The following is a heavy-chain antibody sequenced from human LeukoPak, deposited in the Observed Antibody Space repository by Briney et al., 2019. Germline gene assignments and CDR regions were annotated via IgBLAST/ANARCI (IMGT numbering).Heavy chain of an antibody. Sequence: GGSLRLSCAASGFTFSSYAMSWVRQAPGEGLEWVSGTSGSGGSTYYADSVKGRFTISRDNSKNTLYLQMNSLRAEDTAVYYYAKGHSVWYSEDDYWGQGTLVTVSS. D-gene: IGHD6-19*01. J-gene: IGHJ4*02. V-gene: IGHV3-23*01. CDR3: AKGHSVWYSEDDY. CDR2: TSGSGGST. CDR1: GFTFSSYA.